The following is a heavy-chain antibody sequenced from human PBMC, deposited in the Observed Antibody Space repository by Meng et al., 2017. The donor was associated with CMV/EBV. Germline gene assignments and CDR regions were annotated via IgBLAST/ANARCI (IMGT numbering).Heavy chain of an antibody. D-gene: IGHD1-26*01. Sequence: SVKVSCKASGDTFSSYAISWVRQAPGQGLEWMGGIIPIFGTANYAQKFQGRVTITTDESTSTAYMELSSLRSEDTAVYYCARQNLGATHFDYWGQGTLVTVSS. CDR3: ARQNLGATHFDY. CDR2: IIPIFGTA. CDR1: GDTFSSYA. J-gene: IGHJ4*02. V-gene: IGHV1-69*05.